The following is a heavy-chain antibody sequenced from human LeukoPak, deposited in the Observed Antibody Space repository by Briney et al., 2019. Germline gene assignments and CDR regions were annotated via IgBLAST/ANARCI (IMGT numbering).Heavy chain of an antibody. D-gene: IGHD1-26*01. CDR2: IRYDGSNK. CDR3: AKGFGGGATDVVYY. Sequence: SGGSLRLSCAASGFIFSSYGMHWVRQAPGKGLEWVAFIRYDGSNKYYAGSVKGRFTISRDNSQNTLYLQMNSLRAEDTAVYYCAKGFGGGATDVVYYWGQGTLVTVSS. CDR1: GFIFSSYG. J-gene: IGHJ4*02. V-gene: IGHV3-30*02.